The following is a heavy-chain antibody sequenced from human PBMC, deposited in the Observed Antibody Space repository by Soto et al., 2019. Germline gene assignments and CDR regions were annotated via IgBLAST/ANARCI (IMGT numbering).Heavy chain of an antibody. V-gene: IGHV3-72*01. CDR2: TRNKANSYTT. D-gene: IGHD4-17*01. J-gene: IGHJ4*02. CDR1: GFTFSDHY. Sequence: GGSLRLSCAASGFTFSDHYMDWVRQAPGKGLEWVGRTRNKANSYTTEYAASVKGRFTISRDDSKNSLYLQMNSLKTEDTAVYYCARAPEIYGDPYGYDYWGQGTLVTVSS. CDR3: ARAPEIYGDPYGYDY.